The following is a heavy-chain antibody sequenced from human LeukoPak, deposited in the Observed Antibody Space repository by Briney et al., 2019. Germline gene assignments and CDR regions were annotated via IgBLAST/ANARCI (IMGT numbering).Heavy chain of an antibody. CDR2: IYYSGST. V-gene: IGHV4-61*01. Sequence: SETLSLTCTVSGGSVSSGSYYWSWIRQPPGKGLEWIGYIYYSGSTNYNPSLKSRVTISVDTSKNQFSLKLSSVTAADTAVYYCARVLNYDILTGYYRWLDPWGQGTLVTVSS. J-gene: IGHJ5*02. CDR3: ARVLNYDILTGYYRWLDP. CDR1: GGSVSSGSYY. D-gene: IGHD3-9*01.